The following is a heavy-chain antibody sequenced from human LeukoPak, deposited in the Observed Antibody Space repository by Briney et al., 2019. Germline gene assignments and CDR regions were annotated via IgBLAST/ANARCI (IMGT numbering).Heavy chain of an antibody. CDR3: ARDWIGYVDF. J-gene: IGHJ4*02. CDR2: INPSGGST. V-gene: IGHV1-46*01. D-gene: IGHD3-10*01. Sequence: ASVKVSCKASGYTFTSYHIRWVRQAPGQGLEWMGIINPSGGSTSYAQKFQGRVTMTRDTSTSTVYMELSRLKSEDTAVYYCARDWIGYVDFWGQGTLVTVSS. CDR1: GYTFTSYH.